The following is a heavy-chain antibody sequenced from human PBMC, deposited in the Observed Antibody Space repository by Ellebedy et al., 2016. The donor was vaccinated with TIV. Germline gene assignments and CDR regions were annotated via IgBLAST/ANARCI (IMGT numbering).Heavy chain of an antibody. Sequence: SETLSLTXAVYGGSFSGYYWTWIRQPPGKGLEWIWDITPGGSADYNPSLKSRVIISVDTSKNQFSLKLPSVTAADTAVYYCGRGRTGVPAKPRYCDSWGQGTLVTVSS. D-gene: IGHD2-8*01. CDR3: GRGRTGVPAKPRYCDS. CDR2: ITPGGSA. V-gene: IGHV4-34*01. CDR1: GGSFSGYY. J-gene: IGHJ4*02.